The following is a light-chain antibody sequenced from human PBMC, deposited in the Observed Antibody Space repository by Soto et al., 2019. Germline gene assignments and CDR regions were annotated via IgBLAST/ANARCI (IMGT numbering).Light chain of an antibody. CDR2: GAS. J-gene: IGKJ1*01. CDR3: QQNGSSRT. V-gene: IGKV3-20*01. Sequence: EIVLTQSPGTLSLSPGERATLSCRASQSVSSSYLAWYQQKSGQAPRLLIYGASSRATGIPDRFSGSGSGADFTLTISRLEPEDFAVYYCQQNGSSRTFGQGTKVDIK. CDR1: QSVSSSY.